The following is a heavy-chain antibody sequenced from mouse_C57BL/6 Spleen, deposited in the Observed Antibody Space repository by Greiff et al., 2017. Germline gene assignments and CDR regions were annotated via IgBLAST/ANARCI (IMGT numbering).Heavy chain of an antibody. CDR1: GYTFTSYW. J-gene: IGHJ3*01. CDR3: ARDCEIVIKRSWFAD. CDR2: INPSNGGT. V-gene: IGHV1-53*01. Sequence: QVQLQQPGTELVKPGASVKLSCKASGYTFTSYWMHWVKQRPGQCLEWIGNINPSNGGTNYNEKFKSKATLTVDKSSSTAYMQLSSLTSEDSAVYYCARDCEIVIKRSWFADWGKGALVTVAA. D-gene: IGHD2-4*01.